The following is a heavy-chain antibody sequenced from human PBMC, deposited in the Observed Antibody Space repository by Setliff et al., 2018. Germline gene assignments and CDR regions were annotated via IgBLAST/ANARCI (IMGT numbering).Heavy chain of an antibody. CDR1: GGSSSSHY. CDR3: ARENGYCSGGACYFMFDY. D-gene: IGHD2-15*01. Sequence: ASETLSLTCTVSGGSSSSHYWSWIRQPPGKGLEWIGYIHYSGTTNYNPSLKSRVTLSLDTVKTQFSLELRAVTAADTALYYCARENGYCSGGACYFMFDYWGQGTLVTVSS. V-gene: IGHV4-59*11. J-gene: IGHJ4*02. CDR2: IHYSGTT.